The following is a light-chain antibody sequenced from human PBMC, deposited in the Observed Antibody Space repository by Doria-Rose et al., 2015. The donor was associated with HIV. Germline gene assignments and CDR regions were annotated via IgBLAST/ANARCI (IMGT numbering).Light chain of an antibody. CDR2: AAS. CDR1: QDINNF. J-gene: IGKJ4*01. V-gene: IGKV1-27*01. CDR3: QKYNSAPLP. Sequence: DIRVTQSPSSLSASVGDRVTITCRASQDINNFLAWYQQKPGKLPKLLIYAASTLHSGVPSRFSGSGSGTDFTLTISSLQPEDVATYYCQKYNSAPLPFGGGTRVEIK.